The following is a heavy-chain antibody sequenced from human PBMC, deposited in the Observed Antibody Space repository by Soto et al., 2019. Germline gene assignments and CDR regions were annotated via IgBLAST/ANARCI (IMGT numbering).Heavy chain of an antibody. CDR2: INHSGST. CDR3: ARGSSYYDILTGSGASWFDP. D-gene: IGHD3-9*01. Sequence: PSETLSLTCAVYGGSFSGYYWSWIRQPPGKGLEWIGEINHSGSTNYNPSLKSRVTISVDTSKNQFSLKLSSVTAADTAVYYCARGSSYYDILTGSGASWFDPWGQGTLVTVSS. CDR1: GGSFSGYY. V-gene: IGHV4-34*01. J-gene: IGHJ5*02.